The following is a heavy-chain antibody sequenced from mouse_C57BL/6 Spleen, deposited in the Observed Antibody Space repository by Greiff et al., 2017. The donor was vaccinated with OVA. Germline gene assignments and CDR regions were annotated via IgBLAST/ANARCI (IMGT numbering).Heavy chain of an antibody. V-gene: IGHV6-6*01. D-gene: IGHD4-1*01. J-gene: IGHJ4*01. Sequence: EVKVVESGGGLVQPGGSMKLSCAASGFTFSDAWIDWVRQSPEKGLEWVAEIRNKANNHATYYAESVKGRFTISRDDSKSSVYLQMNSLRAEDTGIYYCTRPHWDKAMDYWGQGTSVTVSS. CDR2: IRNKANNHAT. CDR1: GFTFSDAW. CDR3: TRPHWDKAMDY.